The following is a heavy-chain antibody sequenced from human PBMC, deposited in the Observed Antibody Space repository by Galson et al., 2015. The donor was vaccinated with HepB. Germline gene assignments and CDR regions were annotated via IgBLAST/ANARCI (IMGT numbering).Heavy chain of an antibody. J-gene: IGHJ2*01. CDR1: GFTFSSYG. CDR2: IWYDGSNK. CDR3: AKGGYGDLTYWYFDL. V-gene: IGHV3-33*06. D-gene: IGHD4-17*01. Sequence: SLRLSCAASGFTFSSYGMHWVRQAPGKGLEWVAVIWYDGSNKYYADSVKGRFTISRDNSKNTLYLQMNSLRAEDTAVYYCAKGGYGDLTYWYFDLWGRGTLVTVSS.